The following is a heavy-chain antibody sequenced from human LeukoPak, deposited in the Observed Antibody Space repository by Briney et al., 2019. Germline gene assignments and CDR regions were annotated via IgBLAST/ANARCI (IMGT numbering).Heavy chain of an antibody. J-gene: IGHJ6*03. CDR3: ARGRRLRGVTSRPIYYYYYMDV. V-gene: IGHV1-8*03. CDR2: VNPDNDKT. D-gene: IGHD3-10*01. CDR1: GYTFNTFD. Sequence: ASVKLSCKASGYTFNTFDINWVRQATGQGPEWMGWVNPDNDKTVYASKFQGRVSISSNNSINTAYMEFSGLKSDDTAVYYCARGRRLRGVTSRPIYYYYYMDVWGGGTTVTVSS.